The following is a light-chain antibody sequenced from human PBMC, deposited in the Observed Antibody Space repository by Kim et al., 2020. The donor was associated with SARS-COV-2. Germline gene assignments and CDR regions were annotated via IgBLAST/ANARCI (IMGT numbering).Light chain of an antibody. V-gene: IGLV2-14*03. J-gene: IGLJ3*02. CDR3: SSYTSSSTRV. CDR1: SSDVGGYNY. CDR2: DVS. Sequence: GQAITIYCTGTSSDVGGYNYVAWYQQRPGKAPKRMIYDVSNRPSGVSNRFSGSKSGNTASLTISGLQAEDEADYYCSSYTSSSTRVFGGGTKLTVL.